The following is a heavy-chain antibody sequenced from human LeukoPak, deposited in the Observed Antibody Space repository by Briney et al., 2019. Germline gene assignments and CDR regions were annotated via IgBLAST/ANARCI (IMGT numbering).Heavy chain of an antibody. CDR3: ASPSGVPAANGRDWFDP. D-gene: IGHD2-2*01. Sequence: GGSLRLSCAASGFTFSSYSMNWVRQAPGKGLEWVSSISISSSYIYYADSVKGRFTISRDNAKNSLYLQMNSLRAEDTAVYYCASPSGVPAANGRDWFDPWGQGTLVTVSS. CDR2: ISISSSYI. CDR1: GFTFSSYS. J-gene: IGHJ5*02. V-gene: IGHV3-21*01.